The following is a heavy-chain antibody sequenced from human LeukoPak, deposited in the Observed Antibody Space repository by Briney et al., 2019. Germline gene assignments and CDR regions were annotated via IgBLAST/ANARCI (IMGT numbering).Heavy chain of an antibody. CDR2: LNHRGNT. Sequence: KASETLSLTCAVYGGSLSGYFWSWIRQPPGKGLEWIGELNHRGNTNYNPSLKSRVSISVDTSKNQLSLRLTSVTAADTAVYYCARDLDGSGYPFRYWGQGSLVSVSS. CDR3: ARDLDGSGYPFRY. J-gene: IGHJ4*02. D-gene: IGHD3-10*01. V-gene: IGHV4-34*01. CDR1: GGSLSGYF.